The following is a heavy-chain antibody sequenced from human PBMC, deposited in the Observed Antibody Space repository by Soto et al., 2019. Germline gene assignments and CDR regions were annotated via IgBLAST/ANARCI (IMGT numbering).Heavy chain of an antibody. CDR1: GFTFRSFG. D-gene: IGHD1-26*01. CDR3: AKVLPATGIEGGGDAFDI. Sequence: GGSLRLSCAASGFTFRSFGMHWIRQAPGKGLEWVALISYDGTNKYYADSVRGRFTISRDNSKNTLYLEMNTLRVEDTAVYYCAKVLPATGIEGGGDAFDIWGQGKMVTVSS. CDR2: ISYDGTNK. V-gene: IGHV3-30*18. J-gene: IGHJ3*02.